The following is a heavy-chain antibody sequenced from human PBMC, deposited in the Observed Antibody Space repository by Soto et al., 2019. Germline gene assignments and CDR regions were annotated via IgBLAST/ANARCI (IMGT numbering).Heavy chain of an antibody. Sequence: PGESLKISCKGSGYSFTSYWIGWVRQMPGKGLEWMGIINAGDSDTRYSQSFQGQVTISVDKSISTAYLQWSSLKASDTAMYYCAISGWLQHIDSWGQGTLVTVSS. CDR1: GYSFTSYW. D-gene: IGHD6-19*01. CDR3: AISGWLQHIDS. J-gene: IGHJ4*02. CDR2: INAGDSDT. V-gene: IGHV5-51*01.